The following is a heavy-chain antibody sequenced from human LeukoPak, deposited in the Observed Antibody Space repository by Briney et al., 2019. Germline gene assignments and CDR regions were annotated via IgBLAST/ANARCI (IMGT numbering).Heavy chain of an antibody. Sequence: ASVKVSCKASGGTFSSYAISWVRQAPGQGLEWMGGIIPIFGTANYAQKFQGRVTMTTDTSTSTAYMELRSLRSDDTAVYYCARAGPYYYDVDDYWGQGTLVTVSS. CDR2: IIPIFGTA. J-gene: IGHJ4*02. CDR3: ARAGPYYYDVDDY. CDR1: GGTFSSYA. V-gene: IGHV1-69*05. D-gene: IGHD3-22*01.